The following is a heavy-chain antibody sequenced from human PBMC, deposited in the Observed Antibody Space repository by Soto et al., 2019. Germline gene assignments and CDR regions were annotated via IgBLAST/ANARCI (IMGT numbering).Heavy chain of an antibody. CDR3: AREPLKWYGMDV. CDR1: GGSISSGDYY. V-gene: IGHV4-30-4*01. CDR2: IFYTGST. Sequence: SETLSLTCTVSGGSISSGDYYWSWIRQSPGTGLEWIGYIFYTGSTYYNPSLRSRLAISVDTSKNQFSLKLSSATAADAAVYYCAREPLKWYGMDVWGQGTTVTVSS. J-gene: IGHJ6*02. D-gene: IGHD1-26*01.